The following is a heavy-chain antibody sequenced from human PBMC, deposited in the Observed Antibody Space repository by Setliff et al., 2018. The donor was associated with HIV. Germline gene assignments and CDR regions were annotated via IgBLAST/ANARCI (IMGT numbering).Heavy chain of an antibody. J-gene: IGHJ3*02. CDR3: ATVLMVPDAFDI. D-gene: IGHD2-8*01. CDR2: VDPEDGDT. Sequence: ASVKVSCKASGYIFTDHYLYWVQQAPGKGLEWIGRVDPEDGDTNYAEKFQDRVIISADTSTNTGYMELSSLRSEDTAMYYCATVLMVPDAFDIWGQGALVTVSS. CDR1: GYIFTDHY. V-gene: IGHV1-69-2*01.